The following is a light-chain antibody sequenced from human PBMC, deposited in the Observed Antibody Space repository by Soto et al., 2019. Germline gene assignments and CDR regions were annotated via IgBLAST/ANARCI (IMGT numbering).Light chain of an antibody. J-gene: IGKJ1*01. CDR3: QQYGSSPRT. CDR1: QSVTSSY. Sequence: EIVLTQSPGTLSLSPVERATLSCRASQSVTSSYLAWYQQKPGQAPRFLMYGASSRATGIPDRFSGRGSGTDFTLTISRLEPEDFAVYYCQQYGSSPRTFGQGTKVDIK. CDR2: GAS. V-gene: IGKV3-20*01.